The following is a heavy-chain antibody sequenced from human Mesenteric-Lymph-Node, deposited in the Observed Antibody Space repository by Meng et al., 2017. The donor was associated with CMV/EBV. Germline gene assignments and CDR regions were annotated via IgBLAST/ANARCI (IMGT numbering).Heavy chain of an antibody. V-gene: IGHV4-34*01. Sequence: SETLSLTCTVSGGSISSYYWSWIRQPPGKGLEWIGEINHSGSTNYNPSLKSRVTISVDTSKNQSSLKLSSVTAADTAVYYCARGGRSGSYSRVWGQGTLVTVSS. CDR3: ARGGRSGSYSRV. D-gene: IGHD1-26*01. CDR2: INHSGST. CDR1: GGSISSYY. J-gene: IGHJ4*02.